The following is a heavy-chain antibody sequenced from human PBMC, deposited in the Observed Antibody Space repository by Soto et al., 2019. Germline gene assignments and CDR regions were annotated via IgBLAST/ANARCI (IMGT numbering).Heavy chain of an antibody. D-gene: IGHD3-3*01. J-gene: IGHJ6*03. CDR2: IRSKPNNYAT. CDR1: GFTFSGSA. Sequence: EVQLVESGGGLVQPGGSLKLSCAASGFTFSGSAMHWVRQASGKGLEWAGRIRSKPNNYATAYGASVKGRFTISRDDSKNTAYLQMNSLNTEDTAVYYCSRQASDFWSGKPQYYMDVWGKGITVTVSS. CDR3: SRQASDFWSGKPQYYMDV. V-gene: IGHV3-73*01.